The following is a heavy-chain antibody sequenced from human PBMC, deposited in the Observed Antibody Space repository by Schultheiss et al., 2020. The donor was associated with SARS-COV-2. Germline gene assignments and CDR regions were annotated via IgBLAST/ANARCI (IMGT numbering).Heavy chain of an antibody. CDR1: GGSISSGYY. D-gene: IGHD5-12*01. V-gene: IGHV4-38-2*02. CDR2: IYHTGST. J-gene: IGHJ4*02. Sequence: SQTLSLTCTVSGGSISSGYYWGWIRQPPGKGLEWIANIYHTGSTYSNPSLKSRVTISVDTSKNQFSLNLNSVTAADTAVYYCARRRNLLATPMVFDSWGQGLLVTVSS. CDR3: ARRRNLLATPMVFDS.